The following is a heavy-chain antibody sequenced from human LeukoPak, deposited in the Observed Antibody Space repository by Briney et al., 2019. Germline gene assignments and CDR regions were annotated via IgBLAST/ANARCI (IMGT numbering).Heavy chain of an antibody. J-gene: IGHJ4*02. Sequence: GGSLRLSCAASGFTFSPYGMGWVRQAPGKGLEWISGISGSSDTTYYADAVKGRFTISRDNSKNTLFLQMSSLRVEDTAVYYCVKSGTFFLYYFDSWGQGTQLTVSS. CDR3: VKSGTFFLYYFDS. D-gene: IGHD1-26*01. V-gene: IGHV3-23*01. CDR1: GFTFSPYG. CDR2: ISGSSDTT.